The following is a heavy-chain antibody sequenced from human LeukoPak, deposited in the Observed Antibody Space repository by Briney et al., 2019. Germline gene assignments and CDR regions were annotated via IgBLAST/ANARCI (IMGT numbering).Heavy chain of an antibody. D-gene: IGHD2-2*02. Sequence: ASVKVSCKASGYTFTGYYMHWVRQAPGQGLEWMRWINPNSGGTNYAQKFRGRVTMTRDTSISTAYMELSRLRSDDTAVYYCASDWGLSQLEYCSNTNCYMGAFDIWGQGTTVTVSS. CDR3: ASDWGLSQLEYCSNTNCYMGAFDI. CDR1: GYTFTGYY. CDR2: INPNSGGT. V-gene: IGHV1-2*02. J-gene: IGHJ3*02.